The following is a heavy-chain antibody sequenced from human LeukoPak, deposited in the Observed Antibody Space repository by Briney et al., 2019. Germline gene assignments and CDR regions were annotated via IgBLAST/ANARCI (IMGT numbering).Heavy chain of an antibody. CDR1: GFTFSSYW. V-gene: IGHV3-7*01. CDR3: ARVVFPSRVSDY. Sequence: GGSLRLSCAASGFTFSSYWMSWVRQAPGKGLEWVADIKQDGSEKYYVDSVKGRFTISKDNAKNSLYLQMNSLRAEDTAVYYCARVVFPSRVSDYWGQGTLVTVSS. J-gene: IGHJ4*02. CDR2: IKQDGSEK. D-gene: IGHD2-21*01.